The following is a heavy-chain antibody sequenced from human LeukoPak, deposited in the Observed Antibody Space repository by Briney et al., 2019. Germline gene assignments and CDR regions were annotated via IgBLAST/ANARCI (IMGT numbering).Heavy chain of an antibody. CDR1: GFTFSSYW. V-gene: IGHV3-7*01. J-gene: IGHJ4*02. Sequence: GGSLRLSCAASGFTFSSYWMSWVRQAPGKGLEWVANIKQDGSEKYYVDSVKGRFTISRDNAKNSLYLQMNSLRAEDTAVYYCARDLYRIVVVPHYFDFWGQGTLVTVSS. CDR2: IKQDGSEK. D-gene: IGHD3-22*01. CDR3: ARDLYRIVVVPHYFDF.